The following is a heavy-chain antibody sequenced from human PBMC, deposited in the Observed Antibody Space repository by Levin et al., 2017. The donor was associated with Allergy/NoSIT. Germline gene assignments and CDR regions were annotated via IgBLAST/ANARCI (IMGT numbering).Heavy chain of an antibody. CDR1: GGSFSGYY. CDR3: ARFRWRGNAFDI. D-gene: IGHD5-24*01. Sequence: SETLSLTCAVYGGSFSGYYWSWIRQPPGKGLEWIGEINHSGSTNYNPSLKSRVTISVDTSKNQFSLKLSSVTAADTAVYYCARFRWRGNAFDIWGQGTMVTVSS. J-gene: IGHJ3*02. V-gene: IGHV4-34*01. CDR2: INHSGST.